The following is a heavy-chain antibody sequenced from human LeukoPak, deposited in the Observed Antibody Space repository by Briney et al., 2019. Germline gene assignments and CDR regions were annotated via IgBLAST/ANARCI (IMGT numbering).Heavy chain of an antibody. J-gene: IGHJ4*02. CDR2: IYYSGST. CDR3: ARGSYYGGSDY. Sequence: PSETLSLTCTVSGGSISSSSYYWGWIRQPPGKGLEWIGSIYYSGSTYYNPSLKSRVTISVDTSKNQFSLKLSSVTAADAAVYYCARGSYYGGSDYWGQGTLVTVSS. D-gene: IGHD4-23*01. V-gene: IGHV4-39*07. CDR1: GGSISSSSYY.